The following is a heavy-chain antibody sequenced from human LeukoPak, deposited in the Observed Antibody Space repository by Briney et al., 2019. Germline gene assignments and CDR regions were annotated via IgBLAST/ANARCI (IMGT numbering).Heavy chain of an antibody. CDR2: IYYSGST. CDR1: GGSISSSSYY. J-gene: IGHJ3*02. V-gene: IGHV4-39*07. Sequence: SETLSLTCTVSGGSISSSSYYWGWIRQPPGKGLEWIGTIYYSGSTNYNPSLKSRVTISVDTSKNQFSLKLSSVTAADTAVYYCARDRPWGRAFDIWGQGTMVTVSS. D-gene: IGHD7-27*01. CDR3: ARDRPWGRAFDI.